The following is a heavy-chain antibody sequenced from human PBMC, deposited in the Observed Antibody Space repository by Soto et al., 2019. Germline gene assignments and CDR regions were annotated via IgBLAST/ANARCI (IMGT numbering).Heavy chain of an antibody. CDR1: GFTFSSYA. D-gene: IGHD2-15*01. V-gene: IGHV3-23*01. Sequence: GGSLRLSCAASGFTFSSYAMSWVRQAPGKGLEWVSAISGSGGSTYYADSVKGRFTISRDNSKNTLYLQMNSLRAEDTAVYYCAKDLIFGVVVAAYYYYYGMDVWGQGTTVTVSS. CDR2: ISGSGGST. J-gene: IGHJ6*02. CDR3: AKDLIFGVVVAAYYYYYGMDV.